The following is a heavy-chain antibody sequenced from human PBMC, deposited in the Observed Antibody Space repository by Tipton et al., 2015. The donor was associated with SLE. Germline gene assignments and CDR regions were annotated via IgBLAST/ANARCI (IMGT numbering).Heavy chain of an antibody. CDR1: GGSISGYY. CDR2: IHHSGST. Sequence: LRLSCTVSGGSISGYYWSWVRQPPGKGLEWIGEIHHSGSTNSNPSLKSRVTISVDASKNQISLKLNSVTAADTAIYYCARSFEMGSIHTWGQGTLVTVSS. J-gene: IGHJ5*02. D-gene: IGHD5-24*01. V-gene: IGHV4-34*01. CDR3: ARSFEMGSIHT.